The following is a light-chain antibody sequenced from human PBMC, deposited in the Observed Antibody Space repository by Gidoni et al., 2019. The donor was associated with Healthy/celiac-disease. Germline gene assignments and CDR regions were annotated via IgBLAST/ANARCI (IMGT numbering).Light chain of an antibody. Sequence: SYVLTPPPSVSVAPGKTARITCGGNNIGSKSVHRYQQKPGQAPVLVVYDDSDRPSGIPERFSGSNSGNTATLTISRVEAGDEADYYCQVWDSSSDHPGVFGGGTKLTVL. V-gene: IGLV3-21*03. CDR3: QVWDSSSDHPGV. J-gene: IGLJ3*02. CDR2: DDS. CDR1: NIGSKS.